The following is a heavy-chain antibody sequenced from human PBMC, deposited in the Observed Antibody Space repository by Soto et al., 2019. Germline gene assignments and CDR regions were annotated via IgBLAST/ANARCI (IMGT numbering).Heavy chain of an antibody. CDR1: GYRFSSSW. CDR2: VYPSDSDV. J-gene: IGHJ4*02. D-gene: IGHD3-16*01. V-gene: IGHV5-51*01. CDR3: TKGATSSFDS. Sequence: KKSGESLKISCQGTGYRFSSSWIGWVRQKPGKGLEWLGNVYPSDSDVRYSQAFEGQVTISAEKSINNSYLQLLYLKVSDTAIYYCTKGATSSFDSWGQGTRVTVSS.